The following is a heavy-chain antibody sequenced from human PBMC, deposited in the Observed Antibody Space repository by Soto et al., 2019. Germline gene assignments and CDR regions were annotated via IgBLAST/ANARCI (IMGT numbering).Heavy chain of an antibody. CDR2: VYHTGRT. CDR3: ARGRGGPPLRLDP. D-gene: IGHD3-10*01. Sequence: SETLSLTCTVSGVPVSSYYWTWIRHPPGKGLEYLGFVYHTGRTNYSPSLRSRVTLSLDTSSNQFSLKMTSVTTADTAIYYCARGRGGPPLRLDPWGQGTLVTVSS. J-gene: IGHJ5*02. V-gene: IGHV4-59*02. CDR1: GVPVSSYY.